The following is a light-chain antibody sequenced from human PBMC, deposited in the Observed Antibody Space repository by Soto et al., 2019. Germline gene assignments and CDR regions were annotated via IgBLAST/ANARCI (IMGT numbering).Light chain of an antibody. J-gene: IGKJ5*01. CDR3: QQYNNWPSIT. CDR1: QTVSSN. V-gene: IGKV3-15*01. Sequence: EIVLTQSPGTLSLSPGERATLSFSASQTVSSNLAWYQQKPGQAPRLLINGTSTRATGIPARFSGSGSGTEFTLTISSLQSEDFAVYYCQQYNNWPSITFGQGTRLEIK. CDR2: GTS.